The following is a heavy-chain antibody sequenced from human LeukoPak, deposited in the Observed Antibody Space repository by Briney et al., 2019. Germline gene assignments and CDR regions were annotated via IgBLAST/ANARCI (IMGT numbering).Heavy chain of an antibody. CDR3: ARYCSSNSCPYYNGMDV. CDR1: GGSISSSNYY. Sequence: SETLSLTCIVSGGSISSSNYYWGWIRQPPGKGLEWIGNIYYSGSTYYNPSLKSRVTVSVDTSKNQFSLKLSSVTAADTAVYYCARYCSSNSCPYYNGMDVWGQGTTVTVSS. CDR2: IYYSGST. J-gene: IGHJ6*02. D-gene: IGHD2-2*01. V-gene: IGHV4-39*01.